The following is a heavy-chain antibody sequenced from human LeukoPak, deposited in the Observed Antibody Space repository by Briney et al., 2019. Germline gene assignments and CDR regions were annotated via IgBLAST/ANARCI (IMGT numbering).Heavy chain of an antibody. V-gene: IGHV3-21*01. D-gene: IGHD3-3*01. Sequence: GGSLRLSCAASGFTFTSFFMNWVRQAPGKGLEWVSSISISSSYIYYADSVKGRFTISRYNAKNSLYLQMNSLRAEDTAVYYCASGVTIFGVVRFDYWGQGTLVTVSS. CDR3: ASGVTIFGVVRFDY. CDR2: ISISSSYI. CDR1: GFTFTSFF. J-gene: IGHJ4*02.